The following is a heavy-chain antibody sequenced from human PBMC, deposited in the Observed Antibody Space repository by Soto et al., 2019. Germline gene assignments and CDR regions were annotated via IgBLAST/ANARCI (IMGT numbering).Heavy chain of an antibody. D-gene: IGHD6-13*01. Sequence: ASVKVSCKASGGTFSSYAISWVRQAPGQGLEWMGGIIPTFGTANYAQKFQGRVTITADESTSTAYMELSSLRSEDTAVYYCAWGGEQQLVRRLYDYYYYGMDVWGQGTTVTVSS. J-gene: IGHJ6*02. V-gene: IGHV1-69*13. CDR1: GGTFSSYA. CDR2: IIPTFGTA. CDR3: AWGGEQQLVRRLYDYYYYGMDV.